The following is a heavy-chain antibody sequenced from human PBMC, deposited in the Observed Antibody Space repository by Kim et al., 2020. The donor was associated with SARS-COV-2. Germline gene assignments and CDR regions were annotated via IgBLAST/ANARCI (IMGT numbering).Heavy chain of an antibody. CDR3: DRFRQSVVPAAMYFDY. D-gene: IGHD2-2*01. Sequence: SETLSLTCTVSGGSISSGDYYWSWIRQPPGKGLEWIGYIYYSGSTYYNPSLKSRVTISVDTSKNQFSLKLSSVTAADTAVYYCDRFRQSVVPAAMYFDYWGRGTLVTVSS. CDR1: GGSISSGDYY. V-gene: IGHV4-30-4*01. CDR2: IYYSGST. J-gene: IGHJ4*02.